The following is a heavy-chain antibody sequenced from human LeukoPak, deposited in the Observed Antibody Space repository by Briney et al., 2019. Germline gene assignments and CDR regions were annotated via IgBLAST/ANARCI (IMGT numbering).Heavy chain of an antibody. D-gene: IGHD3-22*01. CDR3: ARAGYYDSSGYSEEAFDI. CDR1: GSTFDDYG. CDR2: INWNGGST. Sequence: GGSLRLSCAASGSTFDDYGMSWVRQAPGKGLEWVSGINWNGGSTGYADSVKGRFTISRDNAKNSLYLQMNSLRAEDTALYYCARAGYYDSSGYSEEAFDIWGQGTMVTVPS. J-gene: IGHJ3*02. V-gene: IGHV3-20*04.